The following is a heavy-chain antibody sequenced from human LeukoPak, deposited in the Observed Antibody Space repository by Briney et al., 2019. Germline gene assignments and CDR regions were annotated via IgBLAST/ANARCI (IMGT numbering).Heavy chain of an antibody. CDR1: GFTFSSYD. Sequence: GGSLRLSCAACGFTFSSYDMHWVRQATGKGLEWVSAIGTAGDTYYPGSVKGRFTISRDNAKNSLYLQMNSLRAEDTALYYCARDTVPAGYYYYYYMDVWGKGTTVTVSS. V-gene: IGHV3-13*01. CDR2: IGTAGDT. D-gene: IGHD2-2*01. CDR3: ARDTVPAGYYYYYYMDV. J-gene: IGHJ6*03.